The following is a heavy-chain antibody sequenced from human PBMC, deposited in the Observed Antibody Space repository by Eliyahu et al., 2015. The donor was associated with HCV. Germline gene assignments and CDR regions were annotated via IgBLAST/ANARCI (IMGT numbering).Heavy chain of an antibody. D-gene: IGHD2-15*01. CDR2: IRNKANSYTT. J-gene: IGHJ4*02. CDR1: GFTFSDHY. CDR3: TRGSVAATPYFYDY. V-gene: IGHV3-72*01. Sequence: EVQLVESGGGLVQPGGSLRLSCXASGFTFSDHYMDWVRQAPGKGLEWVGRIRNKANSYTTEYAASVKGRFTIARDDSKNSLYLQMNSLKTEDTAVYYCTRGSVAATPYFYDYWGQGTLVTVSS.